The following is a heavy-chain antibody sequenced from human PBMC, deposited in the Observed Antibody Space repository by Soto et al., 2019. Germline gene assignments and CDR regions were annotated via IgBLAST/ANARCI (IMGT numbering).Heavy chain of an antibody. J-gene: IGHJ6*02. D-gene: IGHD3-3*01. Sequence: NPSETLSLTCTVSGGSISSSSYYWGWIRQPPGKGLEWIGSIYYSGSTYYNPSLKSRVTISVDTSKNQFSLKLSSVTAADTAVYYCARQKRFLEWLYSGYYYGMDVWGQGTTVTVSS. CDR2: IYYSGST. CDR1: GGSISSSSYY. CDR3: ARQKRFLEWLYSGYYYGMDV. V-gene: IGHV4-39*01.